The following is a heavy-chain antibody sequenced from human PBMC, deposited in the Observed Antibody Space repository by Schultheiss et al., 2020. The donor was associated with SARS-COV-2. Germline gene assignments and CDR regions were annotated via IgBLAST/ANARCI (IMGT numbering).Heavy chain of an antibody. D-gene: IGHD6-13*01. CDR2: ISSSGGST. CDR3: AKELSSSWDRSFDY. CDR1: GFTFSSYS. Sequence: GGSLRLSCAASGFTFSSYSMNWVRQAPGKGLEWVSAISSSGGSTYYADSVKGRFTISRDNSKNTLFLQMSSLRAEDTAEYYCAKELSSSWDRSFDYWGQGTLVTVSS. J-gene: IGHJ4*02. V-gene: IGHV3-23*01.